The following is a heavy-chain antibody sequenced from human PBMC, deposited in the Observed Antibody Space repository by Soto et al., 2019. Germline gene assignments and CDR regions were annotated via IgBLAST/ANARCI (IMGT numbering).Heavy chain of an antibody. CDR3: AKDPKPDVGSACSSSHG. CDR1: GFSFCIYG. CDR2: ISYDGSNK. V-gene: IGHV3-30*18. J-gene: IGHJ4*02. D-gene: IGHD2-21*02. Sequence: GGSLRLSFAASGFSFCIYGMHWFRQAPGKGLEWVAIISYDGSNKYYADSVKGRFTISRDNSKNTLYLQMNSLRAEDTAVYYCAKDPKPDVGSACSSSHGWVRETLFT.